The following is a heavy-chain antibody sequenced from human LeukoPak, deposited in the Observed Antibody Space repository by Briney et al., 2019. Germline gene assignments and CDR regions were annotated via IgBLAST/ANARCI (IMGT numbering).Heavy chain of an antibody. Sequence: GGSLRLSCAASGFAFSSYWMTWVRQAPGKGLEWVANIKQDGSEKYYVDSVKGRFTISRDNAKNSLYLQMNSLRAEDTAVYYCARDNNWVALVVPPAIDYWGQGTLVTVSS. CDR2: IKQDGSEK. J-gene: IGHJ4*02. CDR3: ARDNNWVALVVPPAIDY. D-gene: IGHD2-2*01. V-gene: IGHV3-7*01. CDR1: GFAFSSYW.